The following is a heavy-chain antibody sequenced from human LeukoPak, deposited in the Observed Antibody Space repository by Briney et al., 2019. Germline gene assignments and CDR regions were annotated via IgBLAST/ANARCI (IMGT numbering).Heavy chain of an antibody. J-gene: IGHJ4*02. D-gene: IGHD4-17*01. V-gene: IGHV3-23*01. CDR1: GFTFRSYA. CDR3: ACLRGPSDY. Sequence: GGSLRLSCAASGFTFRSYAMSWVRLAPGKGLEWVSATTGSGGSTYYADSVRGRFTISRDNTKNSLYLQMDSLTADDTAVYFCACLRGPSDYWGQGTLVTVSS. CDR2: TTGSGGST.